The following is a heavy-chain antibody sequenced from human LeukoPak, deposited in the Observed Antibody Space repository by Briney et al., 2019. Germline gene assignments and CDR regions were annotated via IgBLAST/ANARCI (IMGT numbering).Heavy chain of an antibody. J-gene: IGHJ4*02. CDR3: AISPPYYDFWSGYYGIDY. D-gene: IGHD3-3*01. CDR1: GYTLTELS. V-gene: IGHV1-2*06. Sequence: ASVKVSCKVSGYTLTELSMHWVRQAPGQGLEWMGRINPNSGGTNYAQKFQGRVTMTRDTSISTAYMELSRLRSDDTAVYYCAISPPYYDFWSGYYGIDYWGQGTLVTVSS. CDR2: INPNSGGT.